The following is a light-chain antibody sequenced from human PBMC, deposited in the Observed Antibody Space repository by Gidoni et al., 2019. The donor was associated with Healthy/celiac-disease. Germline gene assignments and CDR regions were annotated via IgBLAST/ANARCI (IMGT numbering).Light chain of an antibody. Sequence: GSPGQSITISCTGTSSDVGGYNYVSWYQQHPGKAPKLMIYDVSNRPSGVSNRFSGSKSGNTASLTISGLQAEDEADYYCSSYTSSSTWVFGGGTKLTVL. CDR2: DVS. V-gene: IGLV2-14*04. CDR3: SSYTSSSTWV. J-gene: IGLJ3*02. CDR1: SSDVGGYNY.